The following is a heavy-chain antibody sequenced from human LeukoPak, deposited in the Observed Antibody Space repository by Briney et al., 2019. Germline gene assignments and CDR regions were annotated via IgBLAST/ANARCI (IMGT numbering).Heavy chain of an antibody. V-gene: IGHV3-21*01. CDR1: GFTFSSYS. D-gene: IGHD4-17*01. CDR3: ARGFMTTMTTSQSSYWYFDL. Sequence: GGSLRLSCAAPGFTFSSYSMNWVRQAPGKGLEWVSSISSSSSYIYYADSVKGRFTISRDNAKNSLYLQMNSLRAEDTAVYYCARGFMTTMTTSQSSYWYFDLWGRGTLVTVSS. J-gene: IGHJ2*01. CDR2: ISSSSSYI.